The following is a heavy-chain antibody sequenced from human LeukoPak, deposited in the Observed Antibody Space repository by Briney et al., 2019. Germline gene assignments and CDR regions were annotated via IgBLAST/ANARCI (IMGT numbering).Heavy chain of an antibody. J-gene: IGHJ4*02. Sequence: PGGSLRLSCAASGFSFSSYEMNWVRQAPGKGLEWVSYISTGGSTIYYGDSVKGRFTVSRDNAKKSLYLQMSSLRAEDTAVYYCARQIYDYIWGTYRGRGSYFDFWGQGTLVTVSS. V-gene: IGHV3-48*03. CDR1: GFSFSSYE. CDR3: ARQIYDYIWGTYRGRGSYFDF. D-gene: IGHD3-16*02. CDR2: ISTGGSTI.